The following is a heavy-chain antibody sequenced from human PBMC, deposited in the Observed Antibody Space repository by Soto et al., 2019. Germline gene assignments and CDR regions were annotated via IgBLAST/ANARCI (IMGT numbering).Heavy chain of an antibody. D-gene: IGHD3-10*01. J-gene: IGHJ3*02. Sequence: QLQVQESGPGLVKASETLSLTCSVSGGSISSDTYYWVWVRQPPGKGLEWIGSIKYNGHNYYNPSLKRRVAMSVDTSKNQFSLHLTSVTAADKAVYSCARQRAWYGEWAFDIWGQGTRVTVSS. CDR3: ARQRAWYGEWAFDI. V-gene: IGHV4-39*01. CDR1: GGSISSDTYY. CDR2: IKYNGHN.